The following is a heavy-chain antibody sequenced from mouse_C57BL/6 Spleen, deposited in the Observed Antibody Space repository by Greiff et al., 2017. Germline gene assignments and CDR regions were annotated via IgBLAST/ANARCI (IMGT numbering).Heavy chain of an antibody. CDR3: ARDDVWRPY. CDR1: GFTFSSYA. J-gene: IGHJ3*01. CDR2: ISDGGSYT. Sequence: EVKLVESGGGLVKPGWSLKLSCAASGFTFSSYAMSWVRQTPEKRLEWVATISDGGSYTYYPDNVKGRFTISRDNAKNNLYLQMSHLKSEDTAMYYCARDDVWRPYWGQGTLVTVSA. V-gene: IGHV5-4*01.